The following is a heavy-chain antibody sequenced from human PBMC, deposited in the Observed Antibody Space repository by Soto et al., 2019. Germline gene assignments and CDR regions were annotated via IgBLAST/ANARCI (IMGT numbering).Heavy chain of an antibody. CDR1: GYTFNRFG. V-gene: IGHV1-18*01. Sequence: QARLVQSGAEVQKPGASVKVSCKGSGYTFNRFGVAWVRQAPGQGLEWMGWISGNNGDTDYAQKFQGRVTMTTDTSTTTAYMEVSSLRSHDTAVYYCAKSGDGNWFETWGQGTLVIVSS. CDR3: AKSGDGNWFET. CDR2: ISGNNGDT. J-gene: IGHJ5*02.